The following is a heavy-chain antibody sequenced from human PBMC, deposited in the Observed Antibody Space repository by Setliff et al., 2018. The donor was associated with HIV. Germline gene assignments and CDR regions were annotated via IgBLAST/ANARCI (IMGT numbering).Heavy chain of an antibody. CDR3: ARSMRYFYDTSGFSWFDP. J-gene: IGHJ5*02. Sequence: SETLSLTCTVSGGSISNFYWSWIRQPPGKRLEWIASIHHTGGTYYNPSLKSRVTISVDTSKDQFSLKLRSLTATDTAIYHCARSMRYFYDTSGFSWFDPWGQGTLVTVSS. V-gene: IGHV4-59*05. D-gene: IGHD3-22*01. CDR2: IHHTGGT. CDR1: GGSISNFY.